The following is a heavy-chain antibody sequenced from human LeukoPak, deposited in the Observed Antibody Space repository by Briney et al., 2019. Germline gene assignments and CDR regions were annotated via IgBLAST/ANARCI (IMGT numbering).Heavy chain of an antibody. CDR2: ISGSSSTI. CDR3: AILSWDGRGSFY. CDR1: GFTFSSYS. V-gene: IGHV3-48*01. Sequence: PGGSLRLSCAASGFTFSSYSMNWVRQAPGRGLEWLSYISGSSSTIYYADSVRGRFTISRDNSRGTLSLQMNSLRAEDTAVYFCAILSWDGRGSFYWGQGTLVTVSS. J-gene: IGHJ4*02. D-gene: IGHD2/OR15-2a*01.